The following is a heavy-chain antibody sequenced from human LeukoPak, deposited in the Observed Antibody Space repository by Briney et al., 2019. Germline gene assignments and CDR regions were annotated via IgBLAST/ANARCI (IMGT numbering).Heavy chain of an antibody. V-gene: IGHV1-18*01. CDR1: GYTFTSYG. CDR3: ARSIVVVPAAYNWFDP. J-gene: IGHJ5*02. D-gene: IGHD2-2*01. CDR2: ISAYNGNT. Sequence: ASVKVSCKASGYTFTSYGISWVRQAPGQGLEWMGWISAYNGNTNYAQKLQGRVTMTTDTSTGTAYMELRSLRSDDTAVYYCARSIVVVPAAYNWFDPWGQGTLVTVSS.